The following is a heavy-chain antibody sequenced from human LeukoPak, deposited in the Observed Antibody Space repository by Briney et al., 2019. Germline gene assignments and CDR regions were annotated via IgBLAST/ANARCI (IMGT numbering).Heavy chain of an antibody. V-gene: IGHV3-30*18. D-gene: IGHD3-3*01. CDR1: GFTFSSYG. CDR2: ISYDGSNK. CDR3: AKDPRITIFGVVPPDNWFDP. Sequence: GRSLRLSCAASGFTFSSYGMHWVRQAPGKGLGWVAVISYDGSNKYYADSVKGRFTISRDNSKNTLYLQMNSLRAEDTAVYYCAKDPRITIFGVVPPDNWFDPWGQGTLVTVSS. J-gene: IGHJ5*02.